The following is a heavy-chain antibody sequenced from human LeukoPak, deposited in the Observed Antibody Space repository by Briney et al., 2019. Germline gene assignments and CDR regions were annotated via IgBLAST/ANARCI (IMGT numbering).Heavy chain of an antibody. CDR1: GFTFSSYW. CDR3: AKDRGDASFDY. CDR2: IKSDGSTT. J-gene: IGHJ4*02. D-gene: IGHD3-10*01. Sequence: PGGSLRLSCAASGFTFSSYWMHWVRQAPGKGLVWVSRIKSDGSTTTYADSVKGRFAISRDNAKNTLYLQMNSLRAEDTAVYYCAKDRGDASFDYWGQGTLVTVSS. V-gene: IGHV3-74*01.